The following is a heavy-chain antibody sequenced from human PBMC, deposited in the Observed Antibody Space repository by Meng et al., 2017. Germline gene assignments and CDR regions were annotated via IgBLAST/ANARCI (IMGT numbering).Heavy chain of an antibody. V-gene: IGHV3-74*01. CDR1: GFTFSSYW. CDR2: INSDGSST. CDR3: ARRHYDFWSGYSSYYYYGMDV. J-gene: IGHJ6*01. D-gene: IGHD3-3*01. Sequence: GGSLRLSCAAPGFTFSSYWMHWVPQAPGKGLVWVSRINSDGSSTSYADSVKGRFTISRDNAKNTLYLQMNSLRAEDTAVYYCARRHYDFWSGYSSYYYYGMDVWGQGITVTVSS.